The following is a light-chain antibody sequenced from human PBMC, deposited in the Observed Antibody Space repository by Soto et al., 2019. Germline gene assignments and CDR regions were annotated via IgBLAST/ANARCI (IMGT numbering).Light chain of an antibody. CDR1: QSVSSSY. Sequence: EIVLTQSPGTLSLSPRERATLSCRASQSVSSSYLAWYQQKPSQAPRLLIYGASSRATGIPDRFSGSGSGTDFTLTISRLEPEDFAVYYCQQYGSSPPCTFGQGTKVDIK. CDR2: GAS. V-gene: IGKV3-20*01. J-gene: IGKJ1*01. CDR3: QQYGSSPPCT.